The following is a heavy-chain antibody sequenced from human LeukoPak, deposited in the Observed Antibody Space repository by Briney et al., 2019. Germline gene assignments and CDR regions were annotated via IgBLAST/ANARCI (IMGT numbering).Heavy chain of an antibody. CDR2: INPNSGGT. D-gene: IGHD6-6*01. CDR1: GYTFTGYY. CDR3: ARESYSSSSFDY. V-gene: IGHV1-2*02. Sequence: PRASVKVSCKASGYTFTGYYMHWVRQAPGQGLEWMGWINPNSGGTNYAQKFQGRVTMTRDTSISTAYMELSRLRSDDTAVYYCARESYSSSSFDYWGQGTLVTVSS. J-gene: IGHJ4*02.